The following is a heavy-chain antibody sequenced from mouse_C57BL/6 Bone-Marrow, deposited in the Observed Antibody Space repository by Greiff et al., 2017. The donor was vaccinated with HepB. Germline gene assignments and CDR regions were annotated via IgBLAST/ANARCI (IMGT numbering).Heavy chain of an antibody. Sequence: VQLKQSGPELVKLGASVKISCKASGYSFTGYYMNWVKQSPEKSLEWIGEINPSTGGTTYNQKFKAKATLTVDKSSSTAYMQLKSLTSEDSAVYYCARGTGFAYWGQGTLVTVSA. J-gene: IGHJ3*01. V-gene: IGHV1-42*01. CDR1: GYSFTGYY. CDR3: ARGTGFAY. D-gene: IGHD4-1*01. CDR2: INPSTGGT.